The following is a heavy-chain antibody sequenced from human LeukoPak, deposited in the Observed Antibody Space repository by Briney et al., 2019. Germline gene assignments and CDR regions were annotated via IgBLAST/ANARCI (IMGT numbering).Heavy chain of an antibody. V-gene: IGHV3-43D*03. J-gene: IGHJ4*02. D-gene: IGHD3-22*01. CDR3: ARTVRYDSSVT. CDR1: GFTLGDYA. Sequence: PGGSLRVSCAASGFTLGDYAMHWVRQAPGKGLEWVSLISWDGGSTYYTDSVKGRFTISRDNSKNSLYLQMNSLRAEDTAVYYCARTVRYDSSVTWGQGTLVTVSS. CDR2: ISWDGGST.